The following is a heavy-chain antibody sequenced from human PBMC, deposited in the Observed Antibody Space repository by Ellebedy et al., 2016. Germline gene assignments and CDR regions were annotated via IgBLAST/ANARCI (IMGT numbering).Heavy chain of an antibody. V-gene: IGHV1-2*02. CDR1: GYMSTAPY. CDR2: INPASGMT. Sequence: ASVKVSCXASGYMSTAPYINWVRQAPGQGLQWMGRINPASGMTDYAQRFQGRVAMTRDTSAGTTFMELNSLKSDDTALYYCAREESGTFDSWGQGTLVTVSS. J-gene: IGHJ4*02. CDR3: AREESGTFDS. D-gene: IGHD5-12*01.